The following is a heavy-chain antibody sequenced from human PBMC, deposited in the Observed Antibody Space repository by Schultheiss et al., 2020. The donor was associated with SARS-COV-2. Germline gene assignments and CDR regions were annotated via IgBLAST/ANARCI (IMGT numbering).Heavy chain of an antibody. CDR2: IKSKTDGGTT. D-gene: IGHD5-24*01. J-gene: IGHJ6*02. CDR1: GFTFSSYA. CDR3: TTDVEMATIRAQYYYYYYGMDV. V-gene: IGHV3-15*01. Sequence: GGSLRLSCAASGFTFSSYAMHWVRQAPGKGLEWVGRIKSKTDGGTTDYAAPVKGRFTISRDDSKNTLYLQMNSLKTEDTAVYYCTTDVEMATIRAQYYYYYYGMDVWGQGTTVTVSS.